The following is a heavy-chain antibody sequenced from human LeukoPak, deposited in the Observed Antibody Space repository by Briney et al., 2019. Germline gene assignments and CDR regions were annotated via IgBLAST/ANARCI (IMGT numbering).Heavy chain of an antibody. CDR3: ARGGEILDY. V-gene: IGHV3-53*01. CDR2: IFGADTT. Sequence: GGSLRLSCAATDFIVSDSHMSWVRQAPGRGLEWVSVIFGADTTFYADSVKGRFTISRDNLQNTVNLQMNSLTDDDTAVYYCARGGEILDYWGQGTQVTVSS. CDR1: DFIVSDSH. D-gene: IGHD3-16*01. J-gene: IGHJ4*02.